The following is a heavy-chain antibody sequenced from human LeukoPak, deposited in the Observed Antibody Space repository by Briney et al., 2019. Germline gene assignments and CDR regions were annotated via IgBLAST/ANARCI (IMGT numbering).Heavy chain of an antibody. J-gene: IGHJ5*02. D-gene: IGHD4-17*01. CDR1: GGSFSGYY. Sequence: SETLSLTCAVYGGSFSGYYWSWIRQPPGKGLEWIGEINHSGSTNYNPSLKSRVTISVDTSKNQFSLKLSSVTAADTAVYYCARDNGDYWFDPWGQGTLVTVSS. V-gene: IGHV4-34*01. CDR2: INHSGST. CDR3: ARDNGDYWFDP.